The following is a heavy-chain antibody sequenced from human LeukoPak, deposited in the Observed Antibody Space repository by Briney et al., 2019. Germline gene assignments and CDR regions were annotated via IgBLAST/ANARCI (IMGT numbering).Heavy chain of an antibody. CDR1: GGTFSSYA. CDR2: IIPIFGTA. D-gene: IGHD3-3*01. CDR3: ARDGKARYDFRENDC. Sequence: ASVKVSCKASGGTFSSYAISWVRQAPGQGLEWMGGIIPIFGTANYAQKFQGRVTITADESTSTAYMELRSLRSDDTAVYYCARDGKARYDFRENDCWGQGTLVTVSS. V-gene: IGHV1-69*13. J-gene: IGHJ4*02.